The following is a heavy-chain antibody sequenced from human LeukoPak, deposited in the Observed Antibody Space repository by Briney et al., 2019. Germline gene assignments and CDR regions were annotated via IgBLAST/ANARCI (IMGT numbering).Heavy chain of an antibody. CDR3: AKGSKAVLFTRDHYMDV. J-gene: IGHJ6*03. CDR1: GFTFSRYV. V-gene: IGHV3-30*04. D-gene: IGHD6-19*01. CDR2: LSYDGDNK. Sequence: PGGSLRLSCAASGFTFSRYVMIWVRQAPGKGLQWVSTLSYDGDNKYYVDSVKGRFTISRDNSKNTLYLHMNSLRAEDTAVYFCAKGSKAVLFTRDHYMDVWGKGTTVTISS.